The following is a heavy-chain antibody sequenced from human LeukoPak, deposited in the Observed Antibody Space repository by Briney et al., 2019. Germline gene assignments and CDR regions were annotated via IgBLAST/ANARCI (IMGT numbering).Heavy chain of an antibody. CDR3: ARGGDSGNYYNWFDP. CDR2: IIPIFGTA. CDR1: GGTFSSYA. D-gene: IGHD1-26*01. V-gene: IGHV1-69*13. J-gene: IGHJ5*02. Sequence: SVKVSCKASGGTFSSYAISWVRQAPGQGLEWMGGIIPIFGTANYAQKFQGRVTITADESTSTAYMELSSLRSEDTAVYYCARGGDSGNYYNWFDPWGQGTLVTVSS.